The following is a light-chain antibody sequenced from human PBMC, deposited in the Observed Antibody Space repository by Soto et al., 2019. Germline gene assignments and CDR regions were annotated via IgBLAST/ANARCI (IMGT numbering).Light chain of an antibody. V-gene: IGLV2-11*01. CDR3: CSYAGSYNWV. Sequence: QSALTQPRSVSGSPGQSVTMSCTGTSSDVGDYDYVSWYQQYPGKAPKLIIYSINKRPSGVPDRFSGSKSGNTASLTISGLQSEDGADYYCCSYAGSYNWVFGGGTKVTVL. J-gene: IGLJ3*02. CDR1: SSDVGDYDY. CDR2: SIN.